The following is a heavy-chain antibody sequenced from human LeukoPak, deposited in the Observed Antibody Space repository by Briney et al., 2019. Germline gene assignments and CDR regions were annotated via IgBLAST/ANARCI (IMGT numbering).Heavy chain of an antibody. CDR2: MSHGGSNT. CDR1: GFTFSSYA. CDR3: AKDGEIVGAVNWFDP. J-gene: IGHJ5*02. D-gene: IGHD1-26*01. V-gene: IGHV3-30-3*01. Sequence: GESLRLSCAASGFTFSSYAMHWVRQVPGKGLEWVAVMSHGGSNTYYADSVKGRFTISRDNSKNTLYLQMNSLRAEDTAVYYCAKDGEIVGAVNWFDPWGQGTLVTVSS.